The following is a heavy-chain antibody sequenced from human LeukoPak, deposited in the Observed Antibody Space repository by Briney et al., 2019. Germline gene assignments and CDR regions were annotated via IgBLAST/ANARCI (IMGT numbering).Heavy chain of an antibody. V-gene: IGHV4-4*02. Sequence: SGTLSLTCAVSGGSISSSNWWSWVRQPPGKGLEWIGEIYHSGSTNYNPSLKSRVTISVDKSKNQFSLKLSSVTAADTAVYYCARGVLWFGELSPRLWYFDYWGQGTLVTVSS. CDR2: IYHSGST. CDR3: ARGVLWFGELSPRLWYFDY. J-gene: IGHJ4*02. D-gene: IGHD3-10*01. CDR1: GGSISSSNW.